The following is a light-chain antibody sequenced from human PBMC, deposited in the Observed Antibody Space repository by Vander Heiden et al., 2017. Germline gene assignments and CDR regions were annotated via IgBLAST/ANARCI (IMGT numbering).Light chain of an antibody. CDR3: CADACSSTLV. CDR2: EVS. V-gene: IGLV2-23*02. Sequence: SALTQTASVSGSPGQSITISCTATSRAVGSYNLVSWYKQLPGKAPKLMIYEVSMRPSGVSNRFSGSKPVNTASLTISGPQAEDEADYYCCADACSSTLVFGGGTKLTVL. CDR1: SRAVGSYNL. J-gene: IGLJ2*01.